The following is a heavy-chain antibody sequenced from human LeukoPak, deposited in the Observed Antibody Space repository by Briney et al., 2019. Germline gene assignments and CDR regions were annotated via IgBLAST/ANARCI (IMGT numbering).Heavy chain of an antibody. D-gene: IGHD5-18*01. Sequence: GASVKVSCKASGGTFSSYAISWVRQAPGQGLEWMGGIIPIFGTANYAQKFQGRVTITADESTSTAYMELSSLRSEDTAVYYCARDRIPRRGYSCGYGWFDPWGQGTLVTVSS. J-gene: IGHJ5*02. CDR3: ARDRIPRRGYSCGYGWFDP. CDR1: GGTFSSYA. CDR2: IIPIFGTA. V-gene: IGHV1-69*01.